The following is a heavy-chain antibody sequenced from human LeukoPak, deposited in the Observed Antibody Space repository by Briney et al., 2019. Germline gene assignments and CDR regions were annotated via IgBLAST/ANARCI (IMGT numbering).Heavy chain of an antibody. CDR1: GYTLTELS. CDR3: ARVPSYQLPRGPQYNWFDP. V-gene: IGHV1-24*01. Sequence: ASVKVSCKVSGYTLTELSMHWVRQAPGKGLEWMGGFDPEDGETIYAQKFQGRVTMTEDTSTDTAYMELSSLRSDDTAVYYCARVPSYQLPRGPQYNWFDPWGQGTLVTVSS. CDR2: FDPEDGET. D-gene: IGHD2-2*01. J-gene: IGHJ5*02.